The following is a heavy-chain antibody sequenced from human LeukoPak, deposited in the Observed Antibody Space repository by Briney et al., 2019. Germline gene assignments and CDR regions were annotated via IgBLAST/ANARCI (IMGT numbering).Heavy chain of an antibody. Sequence: GESLKISCKGSGYSFSNYWIGWVRPMPGKGLEWMGFIYPGDSDTRYSPSFQGQVTFSADKSINTAYLQWSSLKASDTAMYYCAREYFGSDEYFDYWGQGTLVTVSP. J-gene: IGHJ4*02. V-gene: IGHV5-51*01. CDR1: GYSFSNYW. CDR3: AREYFGSDEYFDY. D-gene: IGHD3-10*01. CDR2: IYPGDSDT.